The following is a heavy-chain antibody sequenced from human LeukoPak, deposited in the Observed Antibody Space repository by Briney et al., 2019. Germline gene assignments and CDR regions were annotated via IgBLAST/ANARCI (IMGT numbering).Heavy chain of an antibody. CDR2: ISAGGENT. D-gene: IGHD6-19*01. CDR1: GFTVSSNY. CDR3: AKSEGSSSARRFDY. V-gene: IGHV3-23*01. Sequence: PGESLRLSCAASGFTVSSNYMSWVRQVPGKGLEWVSGISAGGENTDYADSVKGRFTISRDNSKNTLYLQVNSLRAEDTAAYYCAKSEGSSSARRFDYWGQGTLVTVSS. J-gene: IGHJ4*02.